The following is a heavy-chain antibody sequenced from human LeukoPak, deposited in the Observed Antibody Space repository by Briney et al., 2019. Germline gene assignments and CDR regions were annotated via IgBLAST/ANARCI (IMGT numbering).Heavy chain of an antibody. CDR3: ARESPPMVRGSFDY. Sequence: PSETLSLTCAVYGGSFSGYYWSWIRQPPGKGLEWIGEINHSGSTNYNPSLKSRVTISVDTSKNQFSLKLSSVTAADTAVYYCARESPPMVRGSFDYWGQGTLVTVSS. D-gene: IGHD3-10*01. V-gene: IGHV4-34*01. CDR1: GGSFSGYY. J-gene: IGHJ4*02. CDR2: INHSGST.